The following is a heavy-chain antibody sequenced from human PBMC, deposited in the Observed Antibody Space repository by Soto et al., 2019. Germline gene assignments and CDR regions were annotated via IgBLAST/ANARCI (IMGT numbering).Heavy chain of an antibody. V-gene: IGHV3-7*01. Sequence: GGSLRLSCAASGFTFSSYWMSWVRQAPGKGLEWVAKIKQDGSEKYYVDSVKGRFTISRDNAKNSLYLQMNSLRAEATAVYYCARDIAVAGRGFDAFDIWGQGTMVTVSS. CDR3: ARDIAVAGRGFDAFDI. CDR1: GFTFSSYW. D-gene: IGHD6-19*01. J-gene: IGHJ3*02. CDR2: IKQDGSEK.